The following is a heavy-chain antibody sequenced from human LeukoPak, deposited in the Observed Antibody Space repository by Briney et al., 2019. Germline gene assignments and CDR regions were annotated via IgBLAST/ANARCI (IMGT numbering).Heavy chain of an antibody. CDR2: IYYSGST. CDR3: ARQLGAYSYPFDI. Sequence: PSETLSLTCSVSGGSISSSNYYWGWIRQPPGKGLEWIGSIYYSGSTLYNPSLTSRVTISVDTSKNQFSLRLNSVTAADMAVYYCARQLGAYSYPFDIWGQGTKVTVSS. CDR1: GGSISSSNYY. J-gene: IGHJ3*02. D-gene: IGHD3-16*01. V-gene: IGHV4-39*01.